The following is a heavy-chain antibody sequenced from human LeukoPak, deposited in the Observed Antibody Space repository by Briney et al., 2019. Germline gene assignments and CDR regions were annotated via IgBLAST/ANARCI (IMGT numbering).Heavy chain of an antibody. V-gene: IGHV4-59*01. CDR1: GGSINSYY. D-gene: IGHD6-19*01. CDR2: IYYSGST. J-gene: IGHJ3*02. CDR3: ARDDSSGWYDTFDI. Sequence: MASETLSLTCTVSGGSINSYYWSWIRQPPGKGLEWIGYIYYSGSTSYNPSLKSRVTISVDTSKNQFPLKLSSVTAADTAVYYCARDDSSGWYDTFDIWGQGTMVTVSS.